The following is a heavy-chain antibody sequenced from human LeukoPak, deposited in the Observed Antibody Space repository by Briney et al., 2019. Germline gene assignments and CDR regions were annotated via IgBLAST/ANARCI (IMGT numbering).Heavy chain of an antibody. CDR1: GFTFSSYG. J-gene: IGHJ5*02. CDR2: ISSSSSYI. Sequence: GGSLRLSCAASGFTFSSYGMNWVRQAPGKGLEWVSRISSSSSYIYYGDSVKGRFTTSRDNAKNSLYLQMNSLRAEDTAVYYCARLATLSTVAARGRTWFDAWGQGTLVTVSS. V-gene: IGHV3-21*04. D-gene: IGHD6-6*01. CDR3: ARLATLSTVAARGRTWFDA.